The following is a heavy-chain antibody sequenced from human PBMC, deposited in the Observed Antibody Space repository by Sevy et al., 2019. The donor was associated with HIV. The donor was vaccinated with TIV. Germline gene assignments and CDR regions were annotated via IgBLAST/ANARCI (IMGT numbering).Heavy chain of an antibody. CDR2: IYFTGNT. D-gene: IGHD1-1*01. CDR3: ARASTTRPRVLDY. V-gene: IGHV4-59*01. J-gene: IGHJ4*02. Sequence: SETLSLTCSVSGGSISSYFWTWVRQSPGKGLEWIGNIYFTGNTDYNPSLKSRVTLSLDTSKNQFSLTLKSVTAADTAIYFCARASTTRPRVLDYWGQGTLVTVSS. CDR1: GGSISSYF.